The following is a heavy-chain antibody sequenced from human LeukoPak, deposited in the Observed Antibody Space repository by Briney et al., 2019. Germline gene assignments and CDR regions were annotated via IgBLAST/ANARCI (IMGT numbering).Heavy chain of an antibody. CDR2: IYYSGSS. Sequence: SQTLSLTCTVSGGSINNGGYYWSWIRQHPGKGLEWIGYIYYSGSSYYNPSLRSRVTISVDTSKNHFSLKLSSVTAADTAVYYCARDYLTVSVAFDIWGQGTMVTVSS. V-gene: IGHV4-31*03. CDR3: ARDYLTVSVAFDI. J-gene: IGHJ3*02. D-gene: IGHD3-9*01. CDR1: GGSINNGGYY.